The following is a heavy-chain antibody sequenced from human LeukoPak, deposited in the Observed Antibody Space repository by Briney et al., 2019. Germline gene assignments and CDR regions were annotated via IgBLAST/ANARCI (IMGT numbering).Heavy chain of an antibody. CDR1: VFTFGSYA. J-gene: IGHJ5*02. CDR2: IVGDCYNT. D-gene: IGHD2/OR15-2a*01. CDR3: GKDIVFLFGDP. Sequence: SGGSLRLSCAASVFTFGSYAMNGVRQLPGKGLESVATIVGDCYNTYYTDSVEGRFAISGHNSEIMLYVQINSVRPEHTSIYYFGKDIVFLFGDPRGQGALVTVSS. V-gene: IGHV3-23*01.